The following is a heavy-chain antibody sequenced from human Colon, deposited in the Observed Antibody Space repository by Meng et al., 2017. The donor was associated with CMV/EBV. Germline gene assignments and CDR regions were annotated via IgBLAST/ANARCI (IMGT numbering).Heavy chain of an antibody. V-gene: IGHV3-30*03. D-gene: IGHD3-10*01. J-gene: IGHJ4*02. Sequence: GFIFGSQDMHWVRQIPGKGLEWVAVLSYDGINEYYAQSVKGRFTISRDVSKNTLYLQMNSLRAEDTAVYYCARGPWYASATPTDCWGQGTLVTVSS. CDR1: GFIFGSQD. CDR3: ARGPWYASATPTDC. CDR2: LSYDGINE.